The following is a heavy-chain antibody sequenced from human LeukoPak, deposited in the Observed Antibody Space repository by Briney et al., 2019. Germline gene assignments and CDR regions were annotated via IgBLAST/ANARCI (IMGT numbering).Heavy chain of an antibody. CDR1: GFTFNSDA. J-gene: IGHJ6*02. Sequence: GGSLRLSCAASGFTFNSDAKHWGRQAPGKGQGRVGVIWYDASNKYYADSVKGRFTISRDNSKNTVFLQMNSLRAEDTAVYYCARGCSGEICRKPYFHYGMDVWGQGTTVTVSS. D-gene: IGHD2-15*01. V-gene: IGHV3-33*01. CDR3: ARGCSGEICRKPYFHYGMDV. CDR2: IWYDASNK.